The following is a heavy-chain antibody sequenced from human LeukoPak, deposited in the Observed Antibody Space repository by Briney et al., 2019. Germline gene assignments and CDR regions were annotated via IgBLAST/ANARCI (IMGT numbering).Heavy chain of an antibody. Sequence: SETLSLTCTVSGYSISSGYYWGWIRQPPGKGLEWIGSIYHSGSTYYNPSLKSRVTISVDTSKNQFSLKLSSVTAVDTAVYYCARLPINLYVDTAMANFDYWGQGTLVTVSS. D-gene: IGHD5-18*01. CDR1: GYSISSGYY. CDR3: ARLPINLYVDTAMANFDY. CDR2: IYHSGST. V-gene: IGHV4-38-2*02. J-gene: IGHJ4*02.